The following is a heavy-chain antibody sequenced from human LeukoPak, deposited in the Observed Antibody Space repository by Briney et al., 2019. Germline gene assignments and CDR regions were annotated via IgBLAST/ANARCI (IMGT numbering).Heavy chain of an antibody. CDR3: AKDFRNYFDY. CDR2: ISSSGSTI. Sequence: GGSLRLSCAASGFTFSDYYMSWIRQAPRKGLEWVSYISSSGSTIYYADSVKGRFTISRDNSKNSLYLQMNSLRTEDTALYYCAKDFRNYFDYWGQGTLVTVSS. J-gene: IGHJ4*02. V-gene: IGHV3-11*01. CDR1: GFTFSDYY.